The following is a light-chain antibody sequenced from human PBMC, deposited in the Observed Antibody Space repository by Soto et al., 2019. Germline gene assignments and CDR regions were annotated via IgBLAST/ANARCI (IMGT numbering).Light chain of an antibody. J-gene: IGKJ2*01. Sequence: DIQVTQSPSTLSASVGDRITITCRASQSINNWLAWYQQKPGKAPKLLISEASTLVDGVPSRFSGSGSGTEFTLTISSLQPEDFATYYCQQSDSYSSTFGQGTKPEIK. CDR3: QQSDSYSST. CDR1: QSINNW. CDR2: EAS. V-gene: IGKV1-5*03.